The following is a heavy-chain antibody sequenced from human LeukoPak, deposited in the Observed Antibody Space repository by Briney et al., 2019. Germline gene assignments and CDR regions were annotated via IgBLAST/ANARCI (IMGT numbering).Heavy chain of an antibody. Sequence: HPGGSLRLSCAASGFTFSSYAMSWVRQAPGKGGEWVSAISGSGGSTYYADSVKGRFTISRDNSKNTLYLQMNSLRAEDTAVYYCAKDSPSQQLEVYGMDVWGQGTTVTVSS. CDR2: ISGSGGST. D-gene: IGHD6-13*01. CDR1: GFTFSSYA. V-gene: IGHV3-23*01. CDR3: AKDSPSQQLEVYGMDV. J-gene: IGHJ6*02.